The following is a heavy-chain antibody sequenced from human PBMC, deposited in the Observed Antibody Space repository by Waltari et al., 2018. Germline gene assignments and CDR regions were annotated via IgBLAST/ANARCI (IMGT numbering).Heavy chain of an antibody. D-gene: IGHD2-15*01. J-gene: IGHJ4*02. CDR3: GREGGTSGYSGYLDT. CDR1: AFTYRTSI. V-gene: IGHV3-30*01. CDR2: MSYDGFSK. Sequence: QVQLVESGGGVVQPGRSLRLSCAAPAFTYRTSIIHWVRQAPGKGLGWVAVMSYDGFSKYYADSVKGRFSIGRDDSQNTVYLQANSLTTEDTAVYYCGREGGTSGYSGYLDTWGQGTLVTVSS.